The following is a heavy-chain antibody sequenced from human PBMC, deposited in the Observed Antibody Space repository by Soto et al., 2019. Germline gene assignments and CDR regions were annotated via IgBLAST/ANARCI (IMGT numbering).Heavy chain of an antibody. Sequence: EVQLVESGGGLIQPGGSLRLSCAASGFTVSSTYMSWVRQAPGKGLEWVSVIYSGGSTYYADSVKGRITISRDNSKNTVYLLMNSLRAEDTAVYYCARSVYSYGPFDYWGQGTLVTVSS. CDR1: GFTVSSTY. CDR3: ARSVYSYGPFDY. V-gene: IGHV3-53*01. J-gene: IGHJ4*02. D-gene: IGHD5-18*01. CDR2: IYSGGST.